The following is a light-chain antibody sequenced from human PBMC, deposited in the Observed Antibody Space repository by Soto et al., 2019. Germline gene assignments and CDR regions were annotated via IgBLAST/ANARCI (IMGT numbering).Light chain of an antibody. Sequence: EIVVTQSPATLSVSPGEGATLSCRASQSVRSNLAWYQQKPGQAPRLLIYGASTRATGIPARFSGSGSGTDFTLTISSLQSEDFALYYCQQYHDWPPTFGQGTKVDIK. CDR3: QQYHDWPPT. CDR1: QSVRSN. CDR2: GAS. J-gene: IGKJ1*01. V-gene: IGKV3-15*01.